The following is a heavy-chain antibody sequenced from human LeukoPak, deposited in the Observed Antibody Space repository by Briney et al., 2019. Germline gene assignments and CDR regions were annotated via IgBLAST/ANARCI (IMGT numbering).Heavy chain of an antibody. CDR1: GYSISSGYY. J-gene: IGHJ4*02. CDR3: ARRTSELLWFGELLYYDY. D-gene: IGHD3-10*01. Sequence: SETLSLTCTVSGYSISSGYYWGWIRQPPGKGLEWIGSIYHSGSTYYNPSLKSRATISVDTSKNQFSLKLSSVTAADTAVYYCARRTSELLWFGELLYYDYWGQGTLVTVSS. CDR2: IYHSGST. V-gene: IGHV4-38-2*02.